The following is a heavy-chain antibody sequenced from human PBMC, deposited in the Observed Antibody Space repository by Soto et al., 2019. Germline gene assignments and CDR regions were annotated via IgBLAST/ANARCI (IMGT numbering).Heavy chain of an antibody. D-gene: IGHD3-3*01. CDR1: GCTFISYV. CDR2: ISFDGSNK. Sequence: PGGSLRLSCAASGCTFISYVMHWVRQAPGKGLEWVAVISFDGSNKYYPDSVMGRFTISRDNSKDTLYLQVDSLRPEDTAVYYCARYLLDVYYDFWSGFLGKGGNFDPWGQGTLVTVSS. J-gene: IGHJ5*02. V-gene: IGHV3-30-3*01. CDR3: ARYLLDVYYDFWSGFLGKGGNFDP.